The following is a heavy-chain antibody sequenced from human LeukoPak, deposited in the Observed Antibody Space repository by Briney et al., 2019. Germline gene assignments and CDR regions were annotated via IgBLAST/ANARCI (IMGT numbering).Heavy chain of an antibody. D-gene: IGHD2-2*02. CDR3: ARGPQVYCSSTTCYSYHYYVDV. CDR2: IYYSGST. Sequence: SETLSLTCTVSGGSISSGDHYWSWIRQPPGKGLEWIGYIYYSGSTYYNPSLKSRVTISIDTSQNQFSLKLTSVTAADTAAYYCARGPQVYCSSTTCYSYHYYVDVWGKGTTVTVSS. CDR1: GGSISSGDHY. V-gene: IGHV4-30-4*01. J-gene: IGHJ6*03.